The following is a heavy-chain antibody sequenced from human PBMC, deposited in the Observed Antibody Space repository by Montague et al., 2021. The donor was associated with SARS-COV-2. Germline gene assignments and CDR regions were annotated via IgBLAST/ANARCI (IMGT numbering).Heavy chain of an antibody. V-gene: IGHV4-39*01. CDR2: IYYSGST. CDR3: ARQGDQLLLEYWFDP. D-gene: IGHD2-2*01. CDR1: GGPISSSSYY. Sequence: SETLSLTCTVSGGPISSSSYYWGWIHQPPGKGLEWIGSIYYSGSTYYNPSLKSRVTISVDTSKNQFSLKLSSVTAADTAVYYCARQGDQLLLEYWFDPWGQGTLVTVSS. J-gene: IGHJ5*02.